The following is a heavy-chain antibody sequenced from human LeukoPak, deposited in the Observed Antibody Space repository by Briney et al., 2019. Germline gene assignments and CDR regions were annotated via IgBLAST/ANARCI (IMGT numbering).Heavy chain of an antibody. CDR2: IWYDGSNK. CDR1: GFSFSNHG. J-gene: IGHJ4*02. V-gene: IGHV3-33*03. Sequence: GGSLRLSCAASGFSFSNHGIHWVRQAPGKGLEWVSLIWYDGSNKYYADSVKGRFTISRDNAKNSLYLQMNSLRAEDTAVYYCAKDSSGYEGEMGSFDYWGQGTLVTVSS. CDR3: AKDSSGYEGEMGSFDY. D-gene: IGHD5-12*01.